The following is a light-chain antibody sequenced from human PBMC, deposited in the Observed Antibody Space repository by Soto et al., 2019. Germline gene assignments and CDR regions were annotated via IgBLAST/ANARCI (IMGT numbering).Light chain of an antibody. V-gene: IGKV1-6*01. Sequence: AIQMTQFPSSLSASVGDRVTITCRASQAIRGDLAWFQQKPGKAPKLLIYAASSLQSEVPSRFSGSGSASEYTLTISSLQPEDFATYFCLQDFNYPRTFGQGTKVDIK. CDR3: LQDFNYPRT. CDR2: AAS. J-gene: IGKJ1*01. CDR1: QAIRGD.